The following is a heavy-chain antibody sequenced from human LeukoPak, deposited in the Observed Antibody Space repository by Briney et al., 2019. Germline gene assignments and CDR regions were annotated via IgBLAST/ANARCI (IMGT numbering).Heavy chain of an antibody. CDR2: IYYSGST. CDR3: ARDHGQLLAWFDP. V-gene: IGHV4-31*03. CDR1: GGSISSGGYY. D-gene: IGHD2-2*01. J-gene: IGHJ5*02. Sequence: SQTLSLTRTVSGGSISSGGYYWSWIRQHPGKGLEWIGYIYYSGSTYYNPSLKSRVTISVDTSKNQFSLKLSSVTAADTAVYYCARDHGQLLAWFDPWGQGTLVTVFS.